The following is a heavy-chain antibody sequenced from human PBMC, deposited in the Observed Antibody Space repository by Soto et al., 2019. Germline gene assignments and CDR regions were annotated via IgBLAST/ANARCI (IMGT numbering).Heavy chain of an antibody. CDR2: ISGSGGST. CDR3: AKDTPKYYDFWSGSDGGYFQH. Sequence: VQLLESGGGLVQPGGSLRLSCAASGFTFSSYAMSWVRQAPGKGLEWVSAISGSGGSTYYADSVKGRFTISRDNSKNTLYLQMNSLRAEDTAVYYCAKDTPKYYDFWSGSDGGYFQHWGQGTLVTVSS. D-gene: IGHD3-3*01. CDR1: GFTFSSYA. V-gene: IGHV3-23*01. J-gene: IGHJ1*01.